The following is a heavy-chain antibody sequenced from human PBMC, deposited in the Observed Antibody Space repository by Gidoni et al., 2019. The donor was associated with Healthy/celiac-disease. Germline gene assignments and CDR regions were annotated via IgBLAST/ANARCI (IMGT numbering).Heavy chain of an antibody. CDR2: IAWDDDK. CDR3: ARIHYYGSGSYYGYFDY. J-gene: IGHJ4*02. V-gene: IGHV2-70*15. CDR1: GFSLSTSGMR. D-gene: IGHD3-10*01. Sequence: QVTLRESGPALVKPTQTLTLSCPFSGFSLSTSGMRVSWIRQPPGKALEWLARIAWDDDKYYSTSLKTRLTISKDTSKNQVVLTMTNMDPVDTATYYCARIHYYGSGSYYGYFDYWGQGTLVTVSS.